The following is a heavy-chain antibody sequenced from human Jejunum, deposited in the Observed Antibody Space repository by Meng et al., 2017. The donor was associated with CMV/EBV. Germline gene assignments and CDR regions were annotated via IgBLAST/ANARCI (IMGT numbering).Heavy chain of an antibody. Sequence: VFTFSSYAMSWVRQAPGKGLEWVSGISGSSGSTYYADSVKGRFTISRDNSKNTLYLQMNSLRAEDTAVYYCAKDEGVGTTSRFDSWGQGTLVTVSS. V-gene: IGHV3-23*01. CDR3: AKDEGVGTTSRFDS. D-gene: IGHD1-26*01. J-gene: IGHJ4*02. CDR1: VFTFSSYA. CDR2: ISGSSGST.